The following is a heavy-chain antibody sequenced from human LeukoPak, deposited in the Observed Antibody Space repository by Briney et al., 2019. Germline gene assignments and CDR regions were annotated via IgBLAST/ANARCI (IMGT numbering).Heavy chain of an antibody. Sequence: GGSLRLSCAASGFRFSTYGMHWVRQAPGQGLEWMGWINPNSGGTNYAQKFQGRVTMTRDTSISTAYMELSRLRSDDTAVYYCARASGYSLTPFDYWGQGTLVTVSS. J-gene: IGHJ4*02. D-gene: IGHD5-18*01. CDR2: INPNSGGT. CDR3: ARASGYSLTPFDY. CDR1: GFRFSTYG. V-gene: IGHV1-2*02.